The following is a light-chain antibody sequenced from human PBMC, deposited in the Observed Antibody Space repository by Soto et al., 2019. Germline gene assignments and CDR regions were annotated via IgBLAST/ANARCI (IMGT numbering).Light chain of an antibody. Sequence: EIVMTQSPATLSVSPGERATLSCRASQSVSSSYLAWYQQKPGQAPRLLIYGASSRATGIPDRFSGSGSGTDFTLTISRLEPEDFAVYYCQQYGSSFTWTFGQGTKVDIK. CDR2: GAS. CDR1: QSVSSSY. CDR3: QQYGSSFTWT. J-gene: IGKJ1*01. V-gene: IGKV3-20*01.